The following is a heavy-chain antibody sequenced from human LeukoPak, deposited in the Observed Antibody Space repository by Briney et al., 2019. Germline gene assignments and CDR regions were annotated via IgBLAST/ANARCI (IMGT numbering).Heavy chain of an antibody. V-gene: IGHV3-74*01. CDR3: VVGGSPGY. J-gene: IGHJ4*02. CDR1: GLAFSAYK. Sequence: GGSLRLSCAASGLAFSAYKMHWVRQAPRKGLVWVSRISTDGYTTDYADFVQGRFTASRDNTKNTWSLEMNSLRAEDTVVYYCVVGGSPGYWGQGTLVTVSS. CDR2: ISTDGYTT. D-gene: IGHD2-15*01.